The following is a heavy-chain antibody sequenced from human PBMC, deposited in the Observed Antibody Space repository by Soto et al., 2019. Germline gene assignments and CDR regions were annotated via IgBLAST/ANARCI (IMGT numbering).Heavy chain of an antibody. Sequence: SETLSLTCTVSGGSISSSSYYWGWIRQPPGKGLEWIGSIYYSGSTYYNPSLKSRVTISVDTSKNQFSLKLSSVTAADTAVYYCAGYSSSWYYWFDPWGQGTLVTVSS. CDR1: GGSISSSSYY. CDR3: AGYSSSWYYWFDP. D-gene: IGHD6-13*01. CDR2: IYYSGST. V-gene: IGHV4-39*01. J-gene: IGHJ5*02.